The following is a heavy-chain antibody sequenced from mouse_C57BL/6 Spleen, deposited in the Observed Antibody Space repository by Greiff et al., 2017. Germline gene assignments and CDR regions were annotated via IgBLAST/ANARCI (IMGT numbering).Heavy chain of an antibody. D-gene: IGHD2-10*02. V-gene: IGHV1-69*01. CDR3: ARALVEGWFAY. CDR1: GYTFTSYW. CDR2: IDPSDSYT. J-gene: IGHJ3*01. Sequence: QVQLQQPGAELVMPGASVKLSCKASGYTFTSYWMHWVKQRPGQGLEWIGEIDPSDSYTNYNQKFKGKSTLTVDKSSSTAYMQLSSLTSEDSAVYYCARALVEGWFAYWGQGTLVTVSA.